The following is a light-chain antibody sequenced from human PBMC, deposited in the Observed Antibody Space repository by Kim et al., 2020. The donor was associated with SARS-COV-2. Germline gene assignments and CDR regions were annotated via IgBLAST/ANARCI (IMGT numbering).Light chain of an antibody. Sequence: IPSTRRSGTISSYLVHGDQQRPGTAPTPVIYVDNQSPSRVPARFSCSIDSSSNSASLTISGLQTEDEADYYCQSYDSRNPRVFGGGTQLTVL. CDR3: QSYDSRNPRV. J-gene: IGLJ3*02. CDR2: VDN. V-gene: IGLV6-57*03. CDR1: SGTISSYL.